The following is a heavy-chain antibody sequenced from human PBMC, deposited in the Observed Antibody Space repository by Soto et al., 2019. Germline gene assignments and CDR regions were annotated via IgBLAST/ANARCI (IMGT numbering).Heavy chain of an antibody. V-gene: IGHV4-39*07. J-gene: IGHJ4*02. CDR3: ARDRRDILTGYPKYYFDY. CDR2: VSFTGTT. CDR1: GGSINNNYYY. D-gene: IGHD3-9*01. Sequence: SETLSLTCSVSGGSINNNYYYWGWVRQPPGKGLEWIGSVSFTGTTYCSPSLKSRVTTSIDTSKNQFSLKLSSVTAADTAVYYCARDRRDILTGYPKYYFDYWGQGTLVTVSS.